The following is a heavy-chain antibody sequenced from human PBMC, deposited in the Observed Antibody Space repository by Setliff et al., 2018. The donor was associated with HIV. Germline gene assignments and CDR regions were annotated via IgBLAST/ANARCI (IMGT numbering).Heavy chain of an antibody. CDR2: IYTSGSV. V-gene: IGHV4-4*09. CDR1: GDSIGTYS. J-gene: IGHJ4*02. CDR3: ARSPRIGVAGEFEY. Sequence: PSETLSLTCAVSGDSIGTYSWHWLRQPPGKGLEWIGYIYTSGSVNYNPSLNSRVTISVDTSKNQFSLKVNSVTAADTAVYYCARSPRIGVAGEFEYWGQGTLVTVSS. D-gene: IGHD6-19*01.